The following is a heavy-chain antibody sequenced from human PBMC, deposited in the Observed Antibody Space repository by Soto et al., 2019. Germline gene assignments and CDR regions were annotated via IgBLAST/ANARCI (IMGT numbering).Heavy chain of an antibody. CDR1: GGTFSNYA. CDR2: IIPVFGTT. V-gene: IGHV1-69*06. Sequence: QVQLVQSGAEVKKPGSSVKVSCRASGGTFSNYAISWVRQAPGQGLEWMGNIIPVFGTTNFARKFLGRVTITADKSTGTAYMELSSLRSEDTAVYYCARDYYDGRGYYSWYFARWGRGTLVTVSS. CDR3: ARDYYDGRGYYSWYFAR. J-gene: IGHJ2*01. D-gene: IGHD3-22*01.